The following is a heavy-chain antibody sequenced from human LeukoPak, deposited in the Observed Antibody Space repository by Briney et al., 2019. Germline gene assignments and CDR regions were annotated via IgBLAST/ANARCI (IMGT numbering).Heavy chain of an antibody. D-gene: IGHD6-13*01. CDR3: AKDILSWALHSSSWGAFDI. Sequence: PGGSLRLSCAASGFTFSSYGMHWVRQAPGKGLEWVAVIWYDGSNKYYADSVKGRFTISRDNSKNTLYLQMNSLRAEDTAVYYCAKDILSWALHSSSWGAFDIWGQGTMVTVSS. V-gene: IGHV3-33*06. J-gene: IGHJ3*02. CDR1: GFTFSSYG. CDR2: IWYDGSNK.